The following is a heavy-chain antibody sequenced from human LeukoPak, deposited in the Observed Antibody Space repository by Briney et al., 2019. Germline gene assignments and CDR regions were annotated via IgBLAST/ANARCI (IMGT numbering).Heavy chain of an antibody. D-gene: IGHD7-27*01. CDR1: GFTLSTFW. CDR3: AAKLGASY. Sequence: GGSLRLSCAASGFTLSTFWMSWVRQAPGKGMEWVANIKQDGREKYYVDSVKGRFTISRDNAKNSLYLQMNSLRADDTAVYYCAAKLGASYWGQGTLVTVSS. J-gene: IGHJ4*02. V-gene: IGHV3-7*01. CDR2: IKQDGREK.